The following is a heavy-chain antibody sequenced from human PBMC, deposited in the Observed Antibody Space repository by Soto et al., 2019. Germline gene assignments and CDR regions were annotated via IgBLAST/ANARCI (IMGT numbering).Heavy chain of an antibody. CDR3: ASGVGGYDLDY. J-gene: IGHJ4*02. D-gene: IGHD5-12*01. CDR1: GGSISTYY. V-gene: IGHV4-59*08. CDR2: IYYGGRT. Sequence: QVQLQESGPGLVKPSETLSLTCTVSGGSISTYYWSWIRQPPGKGLEWIGYIYYGGRTTYNTSLKSRVTISVDTSKNQVSLKLTSVTAADTAVYYCASGVGGYDLDYWGQGALVTVSS.